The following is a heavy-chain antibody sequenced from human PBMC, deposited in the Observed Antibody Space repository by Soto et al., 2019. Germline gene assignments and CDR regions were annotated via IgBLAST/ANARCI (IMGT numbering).Heavy chain of an antibody. D-gene: IGHD6-19*01. CDR3: ARDRGVKQWLVPPVVEFQH. CDR1: GFTFSSYW. Sequence: HPGGSLRLSCAASGFTFSSYWMSWVRQAPGKGLEWVANIKQDGSEKYYVDSVKGRFTISRDNAKNSLYLQMNSLRAEDTAVYYCARDRGVKQWLVPPVVEFQHWGQGTQVTVSS. J-gene: IGHJ1*01. CDR2: IKQDGSEK. V-gene: IGHV3-7*03.